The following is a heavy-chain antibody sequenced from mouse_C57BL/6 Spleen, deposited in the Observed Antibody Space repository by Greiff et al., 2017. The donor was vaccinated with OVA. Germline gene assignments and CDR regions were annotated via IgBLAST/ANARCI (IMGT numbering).Heavy chain of an antibody. V-gene: IGHV1-81*01. CDR3: AREGTAQGTGYAMDY. CDR2: IYPRSGNT. Sequence: VHLVESGAELARPGASVKLSCKASGYTFTSYGISWVKQRTGQGLEWIGEIYPRSGNTYYNEKFKGKATLTADKSSSTAYMELRSLTSEDSAVYFCAREGTAQGTGYAMDYWGQGTSVTVSS. D-gene: IGHD3-2*02. CDR1: GYTFTSYG. J-gene: IGHJ4*01.